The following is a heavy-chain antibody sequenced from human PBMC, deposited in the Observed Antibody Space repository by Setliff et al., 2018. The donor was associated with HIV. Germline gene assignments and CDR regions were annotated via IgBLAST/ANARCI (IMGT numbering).Heavy chain of an antibody. V-gene: IGHV3-33*08. Sequence: GESLKISCAASGFTFSSYWMHWVRQAPGRGLEWVALIWNDGNKKYHADSVKGRFTISGDNSKNTLYLQMNSLRVDDTGVYYCARDRSGRAAAGSLDYWGQGTLVTVSS. J-gene: IGHJ4*02. CDR1: GFTFSSYW. CDR2: IWNDGNKK. CDR3: ARDRSGRAAAGSLDY. D-gene: IGHD6-13*01.